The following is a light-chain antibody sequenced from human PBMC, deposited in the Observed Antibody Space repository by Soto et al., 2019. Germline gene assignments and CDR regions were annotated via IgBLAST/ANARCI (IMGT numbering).Light chain of an antibody. CDR3: QSYDSSLSAYV. Sequence: QSVLTQPPSVSGAPGQRVTISCTGSSSNIRAGYNVHWYQQFPGTAPELIIYDNRNRPSGVPDRFSGSKSGTSASLAITGLQAEDEADYYCQSYDSSLSAYVFGNGTKLTVL. CDR2: DNR. CDR1: SSNIRAGYN. J-gene: IGLJ1*01. V-gene: IGLV1-40*01.